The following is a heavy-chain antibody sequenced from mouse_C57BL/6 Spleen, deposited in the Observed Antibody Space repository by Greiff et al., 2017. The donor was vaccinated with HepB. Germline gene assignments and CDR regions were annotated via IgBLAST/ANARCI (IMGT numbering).Heavy chain of an antibody. CDR3: AKNRGDYGFDY. D-gene: IGHD1-1*02. Sequence: QVQLKESGPGLVQPSQSLSITCTVSGFSLTSYGVHWVRQPPGKGLEWLGVIWSGGSTDYNAAFVSRLSISKDNSKSQVFFKMNSLQADDTAIYYCAKNRGDYGFDYWGQGTTLTVSS. CDR2: IWSGGST. V-gene: IGHV2-4*01. CDR1: GFSLTSYG. J-gene: IGHJ2*01.